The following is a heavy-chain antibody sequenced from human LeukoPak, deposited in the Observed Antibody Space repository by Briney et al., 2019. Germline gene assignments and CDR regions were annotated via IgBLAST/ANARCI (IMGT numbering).Heavy chain of an antibody. J-gene: IGHJ6*03. Sequence: PSETLSLTCTVSGGSIRSYYWSWIRQPPGKGLEWIGYLYYSGSTNYNPSLKCRVTISVDTSKNQFSLKLSSVTAADTAVYYCTSGSYSFYYMDVWGKGTTVTVSS. CDR3: TSGSYSFYYMDV. CDR1: GGSIRSYY. CDR2: LYYSGST. D-gene: IGHD1-26*01. V-gene: IGHV4-59*01.